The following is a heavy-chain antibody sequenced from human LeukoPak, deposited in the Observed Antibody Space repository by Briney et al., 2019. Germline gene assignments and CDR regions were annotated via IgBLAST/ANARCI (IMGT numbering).Heavy chain of an antibody. Sequence: ASVKVSCKASGYTFTSYGISWVRQAPGQGLEWMGWISAYNGNTNYAQKLQGRVTMTTDTSTSTAYMELRSLRSDDTAVYYCVLGSPMVRGVIITSFHPNYYGMDVWGQGTTATVSS. V-gene: IGHV1-18*01. CDR3: VLGSPMVRGVIITSFHPNYYGMDV. CDR2: ISAYNGNT. J-gene: IGHJ6*02. CDR1: GYTFTSYG. D-gene: IGHD3-10*01.